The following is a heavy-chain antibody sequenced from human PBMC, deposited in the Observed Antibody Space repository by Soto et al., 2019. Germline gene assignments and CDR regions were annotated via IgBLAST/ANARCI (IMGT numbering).Heavy chain of an antibody. V-gene: IGHV3-7*01. CDR3: ARHYCAGGSCLFGP. CDR2: IKQDGSEK. CDR1: GFTFSSYW. J-gene: IGHJ5*02. D-gene: IGHD2-15*01. Sequence: GGSLRLSCAASGFTFSSYWMSWVRQAPGKGLEWVANIKQDGSEKYYVDSVKGRFTISRDNAKNSLYLQMNSLRAEDTAVYYCARHYCAGGSCLFGPWGQGTLVTVSS.